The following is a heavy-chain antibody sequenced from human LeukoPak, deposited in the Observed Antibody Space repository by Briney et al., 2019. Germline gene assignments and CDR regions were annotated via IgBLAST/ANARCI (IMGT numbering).Heavy chain of an antibody. CDR2: ISYDGSNK. CDR1: GFTFSSYG. D-gene: IGHD4-11*01. V-gene: IGHV3-30*18. Sequence: PGGSLRLSCAASGFTFSSYGMHGVRQAPGKGLEWGAVISYDGSNKYYADSVKGRFTISRDNSKNTLYLQMNSLRAEDTAVYYCAKGDYGNYVGGLVGYWGQGTLVTVSS. CDR3: AKGDYGNYVGGLVGY. J-gene: IGHJ4*02.